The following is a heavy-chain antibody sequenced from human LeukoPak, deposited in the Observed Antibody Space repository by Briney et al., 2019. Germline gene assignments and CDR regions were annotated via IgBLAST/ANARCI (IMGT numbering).Heavy chain of an antibody. Sequence: GGSLRPSCAASGFIFSDYYMSWVRQAPGKGLEWVANLNRDGSVKNYVDSVKGRFTISRDNAKNSLYLQMNRLRAEDTAVFYCARDSGTCRGCAFDVWGHGTMVTVSS. CDR1: GFIFSDYY. CDR3: ARDSGTCRGCAFDV. D-gene: IGHD6-25*01. V-gene: IGHV3-7*03. CDR2: LNRDGSVK. J-gene: IGHJ3*01.